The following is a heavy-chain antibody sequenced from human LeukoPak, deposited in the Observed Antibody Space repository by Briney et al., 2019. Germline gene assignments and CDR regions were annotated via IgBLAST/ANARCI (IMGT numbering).Heavy chain of an antibody. CDR1: GGTFSSYA. CDR2: IIPIFGTA. Sequence: VASVKVSCKASGGTFSSYAISWVRQAPGQGLEWMGGIIPIFGTANYAQKFQGRVTITADESTSTAYMELSSLRSEDTAVYYCARGGTYYDFWSGTFPGDYYYMDVWGKGTTVTVSS. J-gene: IGHJ6*03. D-gene: IGHD3-3*01. CDR3: ARGGTYYDFWSGTFPGDYYYMDV. V-gene: IGHV1-69*01.